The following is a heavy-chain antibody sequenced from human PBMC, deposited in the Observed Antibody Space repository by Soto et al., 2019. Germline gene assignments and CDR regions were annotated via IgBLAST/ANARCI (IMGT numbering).Heavy chain of an antibody. J-gene: IGHJ6*02. V-gene: IGHV1-69*01. D-gene: IGHD5-12*01. CDR1: GGTFSTYA. Sequence: QVQLVQSGAEVKKPGSSVKVSCKASGGTFSTYAISWVRQAPGQGLEWMGGIIPMFGTAKYAQKFQGRVTITADESTSTAYMEMSSLRYEDTAVDFCARNIRAQPTRWGGGYYFYYFYAMDVWGQGTTVTVSS. CDR3: ARNIRAQPTRWGGGYYFYYFYAMDV. CDR2: IIPMFGTA.